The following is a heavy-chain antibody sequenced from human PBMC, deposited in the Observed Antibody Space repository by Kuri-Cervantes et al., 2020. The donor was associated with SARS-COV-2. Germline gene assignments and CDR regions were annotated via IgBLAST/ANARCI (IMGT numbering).Heavy chain of an antibody. D-gene: IGHD3-9*01. CDR3: ARVSYDILTGYYLSPTFDY. CDR2: IYYSGST. CDR1: GGSISSSSYY. V-gene: IGHV4-39*07. J-gene: IGHJ4*02. Sequence: ESLKISCTVSGGSISSSSYYWGWIRQPPGKGLEWIGSIYYSGSTYYNPSLKSRVTISVDTSKNQFSLKLSSVTAADTAVYYCARVSYDILTGYYLSPTFDYWGQGTLVTVSS.